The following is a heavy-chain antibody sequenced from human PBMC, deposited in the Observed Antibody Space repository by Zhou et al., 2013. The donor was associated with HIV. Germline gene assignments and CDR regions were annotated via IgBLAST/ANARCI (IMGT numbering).Heavy chain of an antibody. CDR3: ARETGCFDP. J-gene: IGHJ5*02. Sequence: QVQLVQSGAEVKKPGASVKVSCKASGYTFTGYYLHWVRQAPGQGLEWLGWINPKSGGTTYAQKFQGRVTMTRDTSISTAYMELRRLRSDDTAIYYCARETGCFDPWGQGTLVTVSS. CDR1: GYTFTGYY. V-gene: IGHV1-2*02. D-gene: IGHD3-9*01. CDR2: INPKSGGT.